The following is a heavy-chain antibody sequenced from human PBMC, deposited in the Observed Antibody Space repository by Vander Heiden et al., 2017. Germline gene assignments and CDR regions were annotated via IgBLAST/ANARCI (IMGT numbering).Heavy chain of an antibody. CDR1: GFTFNSYT. CDR3: AKDRPYCSGVSCYAPFDY. V-gene: IGHV3-23*01. CDR2: INDNGDST. J-gene: IGHJ4*02. Sequence: EVQLLESGGGLVQPGGSLRLSCAASGFTFNSYTMNWVRRAPGKGLEWVSAINDNGDSTYYAGSVRGRFTTSRDNSKNTLFLQMTGLRAEDTATYYCAKDRPYCSGVSCYAPFDYWGQGTLVTV. D-gene: IGHD2-15*01.